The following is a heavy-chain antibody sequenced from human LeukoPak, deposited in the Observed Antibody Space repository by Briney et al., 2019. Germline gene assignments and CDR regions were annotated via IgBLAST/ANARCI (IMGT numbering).Heavy chain of an antibody. V-gene: IGHV4-59*01. D-gene: IGHD4-17*01. Sequence: PSETLSLTCTVSGGSISSYYWSWIRQPPGKGLEWIGYIYYSGSTNYNPSLKSRVTISVDTSKNQFSLKLSSVTAADTAVYYCASLDDGDYSPRDYWGQGTLVTVSS. CDR2: IYYSGST. J-gene: IGHJ4*02. CDR3: ASLDDGDYSPRDY. CDR1: GGSISSYY.